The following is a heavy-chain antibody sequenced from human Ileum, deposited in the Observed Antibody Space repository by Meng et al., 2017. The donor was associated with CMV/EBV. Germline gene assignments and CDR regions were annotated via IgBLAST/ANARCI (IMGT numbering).Heavy chain of an antibody. J-gene: IGHJ4*02. V-gene: IGHV4-34*01. CDR3: ASGKSNLEY. Sequence: QVQPQEWGARLLKPSENLSLTCAVYGGSFSGYYWSWIRQVPGKGLEWIGEFNHYGSTNYNPSLKSRVTISVDTSKNQFSLNLSSVTAADTAVYYCASGKSNLEYWGQGTLVTVSS. D-gene: IGHD4-11*01. CDR2: FNHYGST. CDR1: GGSFSGYY.